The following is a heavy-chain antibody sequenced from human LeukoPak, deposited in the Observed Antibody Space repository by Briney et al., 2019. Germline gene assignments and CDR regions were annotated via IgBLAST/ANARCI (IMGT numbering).Heavy chain of an antibody. CDR1: GFTLTTYV. J-gene: IGHJ6*03. V-gene: IGHV3-23*01. D-gene: IGHD6-13*01. Sequence: GGSLRLSCAASGFTLTTYVMNWVRQAPGEGLEWVSAISGSGGSTYYADSVKGRFTISRDNSKNTLYLQMNSLRAEDTAVYYCAKRAAGTSSYYYYMDVWGKGTTVTVSS. CDR2: ISGSGGST. CDR3: AKRAAGTSSYYYYMDV.